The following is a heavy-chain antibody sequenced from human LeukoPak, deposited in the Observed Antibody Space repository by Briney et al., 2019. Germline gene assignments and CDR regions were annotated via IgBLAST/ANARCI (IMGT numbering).Heavy chain of an antibody. CDR1: GFTFSNFE. CDR3: VTDRPGVMDFDF. Sequence: GGSLRLSCAVSGFTFSNFEMNWVRQAPGKGLEGVSHIDTSATSMHYADSVKGRFTISRDNAKNSLFLQMNSLRAEDTAVYYCVTDRPGVMDFDFWGQGTLVTVSS. D-gene: IGHD2-2*03. J-gene: IGHJ4*02. V-gene: IGHV3-48*03. CDR2: IDTSATSM.